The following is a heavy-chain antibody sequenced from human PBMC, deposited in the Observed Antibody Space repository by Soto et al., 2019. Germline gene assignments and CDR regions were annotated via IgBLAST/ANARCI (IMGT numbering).Heavy chain of an antibody. Sequence: QVQLVQSGAEVKKPGASVKVSCKASGYTFTSYDINWVRQAAGQGLEWIGWMNPNSGKAVYAQKFQGRVTMAGNTSISTAYMELSSLRSDDTGVYFCARGLVVVSAQYWYFDLWGRGTLVTVSS. CDR2: MNPNSGKA. D-gene: IGHD2-15*01. J-gene: IGHJ2*01. V-gene: IGHV1-8*01. CDR3: ARGLVVVSAQYWYFDL. CDR1: GYTFTSYD.